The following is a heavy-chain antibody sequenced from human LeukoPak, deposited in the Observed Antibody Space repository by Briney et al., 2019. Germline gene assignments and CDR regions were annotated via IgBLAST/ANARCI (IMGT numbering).Heavy chain of an antibody. CDR3: AYYGDYVYPLYYYYMDV. D-gene: IGHD4-17*01. CDR1: GFTFSSYG. Sequence: GGSLRLSCAASGFTFSSYGMHWVRQAPGKGLEWVAVISYDGSNKYYADSVKGRFTISRDNSKNTLYLQMNSLRAEDTAVYYCAYYGDYVYPLYYYYMDVWGKGTTVTVSS. CDR2: ISYDGSNK. J-gene: IGHJ6*03. V-gene: IGHV3-30*03.